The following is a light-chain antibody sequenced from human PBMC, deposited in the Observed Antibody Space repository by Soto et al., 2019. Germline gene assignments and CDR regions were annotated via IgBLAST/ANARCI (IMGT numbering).Light chain of an antibody. CDR3: AAWDDSLNGPLYV. CDR1: SSNIGSNT. V-gene: IGLV1-44*01. Sequence: QSVLTQPPSASGTPGQRVTISCSGSSSNIGSNTVIWYQQLPGTAPKLLIYSNNQRPPGVPDRFSGSKSGTSASLAISGLQSEDGAAYYCAAWDDSLNGPLYVFGTGTKLTVL. CDR2: SNN. J-gene: IGLJ1*01.